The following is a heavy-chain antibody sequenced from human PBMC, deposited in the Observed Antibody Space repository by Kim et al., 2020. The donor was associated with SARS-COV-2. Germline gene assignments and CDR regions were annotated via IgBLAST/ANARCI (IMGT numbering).Heavy chain of an antibody. CDR3: VKDYSGADY. V-gene: IGHV3-64D*09. J-gene: IGHJ4*02. CDR2: ST. Sequence: STYYADSVKGRFTISRDNSKNTLYLQMSSLRAEDTAVYYCVKDYSGADYWGQGTLVTVSS. D-gene: IGHD1-26*01.